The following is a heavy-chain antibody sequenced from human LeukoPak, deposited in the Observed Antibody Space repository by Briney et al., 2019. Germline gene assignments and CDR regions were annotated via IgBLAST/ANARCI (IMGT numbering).Heavy chain of an antibody. J-gene: IGHJ6*03. CDR1: GGTFSSYA. CDR3: ARDPQVYYDSSGYYYYYYMDV. V-gene: IGHV1-69*05. D-gene: IGHD3-22*01. CDR2: IIPIFGTA. Sequence: KISCKASGGTFSSYAISWVRQAPGQGLEWMGRIIPIFGTANYAQKFQGRVTITTDGSTSTAYMELSSLRSEDTAVYYCARDPQVYYDSSGYYYYYYMDVWGKGTTVTVSS.